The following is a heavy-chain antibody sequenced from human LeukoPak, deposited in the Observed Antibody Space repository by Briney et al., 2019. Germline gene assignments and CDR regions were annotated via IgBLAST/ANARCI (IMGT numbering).Heavy chain of an antibody. Sequence: ASVKVSCKASGYTFTSYYMHWVRQAPGQGLEWMGIINPSGGSTSYAQKFQGRVTMTRDMSTSTVYMELSSLRSEDTAVYYCARANCSSTSCPPLSAFDIWGQGTMVTASS. CDR2: INPSGGST. V-gene: IGHV1-46*01. CDR3: ARANCSSTSCPPLSAFDI. J-gene: IGHJ3*02. D-gene: IGHD2-2*01. CDR1: GYTFTSYY.